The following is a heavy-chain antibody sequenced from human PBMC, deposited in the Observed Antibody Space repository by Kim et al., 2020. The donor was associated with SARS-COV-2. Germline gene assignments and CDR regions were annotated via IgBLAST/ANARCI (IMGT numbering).Heavy chain of an antibody. CDR1: GGSFSGYY. CDR3: ARGGQWLACDY. Sequence: SETLSLTCAVYGGSFSGYYWSWIRQPPGKGLEWIGEINHSGSTNYNPSLTSRVTISVDTSKNQFSLKLSSVTAADTAVYYCARGGQWLACDYWGQGTLVTVSS. V-gene: IGHV4-34*01. J-gene: IGHJ4*02. D-gene: IGHD6-19*01. CDR2: INHSGST.